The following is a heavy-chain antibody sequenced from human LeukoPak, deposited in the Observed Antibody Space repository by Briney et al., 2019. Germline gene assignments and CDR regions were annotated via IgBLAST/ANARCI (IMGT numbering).Heavy chain of an antibody. J-gene: IGHJ5*02. CDR2: IVVGSGNT. V-gene: IGHV1-58*02. CDR3: ARPYRAEWELLFDP. D-gene: IGHD1-26*01. Sequence: GASVKVSCKASGFTFTRSTMQWVRQVRGQRLEWVGWIVVGSGNTNYAQKFQERVTITRDMSTSTAYMELSSLRSEDTAVYYCARPYRAEWELLFDPWGQGTLVTVSS. CDR1: GFTFTRST.